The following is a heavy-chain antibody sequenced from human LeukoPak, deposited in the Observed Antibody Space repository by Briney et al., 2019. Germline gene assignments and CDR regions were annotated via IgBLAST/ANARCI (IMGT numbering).Heavy chain of an antibody. D-gene: IGHD2-15*01. J-gene: IGHJ4*02. CDR3: GSTNSFSY. CDR2: IKHDGSET. Sequence: GESLRLSCAASGFAFSNYWMNWARQAPGKGLEWVANIKHDGSETNYVDSVKGRFTISRDNAKNSLYLQMNSLRAEDTALYYCGSTNSFSYWGRGTLVTVSS. V-gene: IGHV3-7*01. CDR1: GFAFSNYW.